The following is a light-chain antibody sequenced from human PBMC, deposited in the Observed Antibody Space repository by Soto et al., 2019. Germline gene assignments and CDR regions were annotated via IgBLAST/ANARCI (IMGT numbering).Light chain of an antibody. CDR2: YDS. CDR1: NIGSKS. J-gene: IGLJ2*01. V-gene: IGLV3-21*04. CDR3: QVWDSSSDPHVV. Sequence: SSELTQPPSVSVAPGKTARITCGGNNIGSKSVHWYQQKPGQAPVLVIYYDSDRPSGIPERFSGSNSGNTATLTNSRVEAGDEADYYCQVWDSSSDPHVVFGGGTKLTFL.